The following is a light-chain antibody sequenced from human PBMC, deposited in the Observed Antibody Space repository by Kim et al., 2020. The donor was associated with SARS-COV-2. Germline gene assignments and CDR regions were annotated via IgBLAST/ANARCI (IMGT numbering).Light chain of an antibody. J-gene: IGLJ3*02. CDR2: DDR. Sequence: SYELTQPPSMSVAPGKTARITCEGDNIGSKSVHWYQQKPGQAPVLVVYDDRDRPSGIPERFSGSNSGTTATLTITKVEAGDEADYYCQVWDYNSDHGVFG. V-gene: IGLV3-21*03. CDR3: QVWDYNSDHGV. CDR1: NIGSKS.